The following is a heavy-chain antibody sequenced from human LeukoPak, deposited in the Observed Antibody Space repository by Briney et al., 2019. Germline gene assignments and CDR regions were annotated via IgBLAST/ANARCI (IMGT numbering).Heavy chain of an antibody. J-gene: IGHJ4*02. CDR1: GGSFSGYY. V-gene: IGHV4-34*01. CDR2: INHSGST. CDR3: ARETNYYFDY. D-gene: IGHD2-8*01. Sequence: SETLSLTCAVYGGSFSGYYWSWIRQPPGKVLEWIGEINHSGSTNYNPSLKSRVTISVDTSKNQISLKLSSATAADTAVYYCARETNYYFDYWGQGSLVTVSS.